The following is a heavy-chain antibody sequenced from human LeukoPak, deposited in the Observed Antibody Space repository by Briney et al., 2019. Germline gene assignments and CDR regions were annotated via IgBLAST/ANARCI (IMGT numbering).Heavy chain of an antibody. Sequence: ASVKVSCKASGFTFTSSAVQWVRQARGQRLEWIGWIVVGSGNTNYAQKFQERVTITRDMSTSTAYMELSSLRSEDTAVYYCAGSAIAVAGQYYYGMDVWGKGTTVTVSS. D-gene: IGHD6-19*01. CDR2: IVVGSGNT. CDR1: GFTFTSSA. V-gene: IGHV1-58*01. CDR3: AGSAIAVAGQYYYGMDV. J-gene: IGHJ6*04.